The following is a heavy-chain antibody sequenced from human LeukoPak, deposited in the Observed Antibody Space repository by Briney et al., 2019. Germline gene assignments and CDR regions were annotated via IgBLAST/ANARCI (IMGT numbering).Heavy chain of an antibody. Sequence: KTSETLSLTCTVSGDSISSYYWSWIRQPPGKGLEWIGYIYYSGSTNYNPSLKSRVTISVDTSKNQFSLKLSSVTAADTAVYYCAREAAVAGDYYYYYYMDVWGKGTTVTISS. CDR2: IYYSGST. CDR1: GDSISSYY. J-gene: IGHJ6*03. V-gene: IGHV4-59*01. D-gene: IGHD6-19*01. CDR3: AREAAVAGDYYYYYYMDV.